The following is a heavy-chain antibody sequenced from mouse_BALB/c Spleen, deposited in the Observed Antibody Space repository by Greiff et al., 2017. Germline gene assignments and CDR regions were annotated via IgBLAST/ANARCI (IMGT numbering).Heavy chain of an antibody. D-gene: IGHD2-4*01. V-gene: IGHV2-2*02. CDR2: IWSGGST. CDR1: GFSLTSYG. CDR3: ARKGLRHGYYYAMDY. J-gene: IGHJ4*01. Sequence: VMLVESGPGLVQPSQSLSITCTVSGFSLTSYGVHWVRQSPGKGLEWLGVIWSGGSTDYNAAFISRLSISKDNSKSQVFFKMNSLQANDTAIYYCARKGLRHGYYYAMDYWGQGTSVTVSS.